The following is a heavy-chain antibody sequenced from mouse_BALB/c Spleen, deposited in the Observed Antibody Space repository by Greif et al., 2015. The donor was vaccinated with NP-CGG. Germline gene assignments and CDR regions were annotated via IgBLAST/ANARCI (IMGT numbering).Heavy chain of an antibody. Sequence: QVQLQQSGAELVMPGASVKMSCKASGYTFTDYWMHWVKQRPGQGLEWIGAIDTSDSYTSYNQKFKGKATLTVDESSSTAYMQLSSLTSEDSAVYYCARWDYYGSSYDAMDYWGQGTSVTVSS. D-gene: IGHD1-1*01. CDR3: ARWDYYGSSYDAMDY. CDR2: IDTSDSYT. CDR1: GYTFTDYW. V-gene: IGHV1-69*01. J-gene: IGHJ4*01.